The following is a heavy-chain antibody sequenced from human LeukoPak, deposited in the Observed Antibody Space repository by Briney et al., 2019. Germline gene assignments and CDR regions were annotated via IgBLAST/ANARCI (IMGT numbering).Heavy chain of an antibody. CDR1: GFTFSSYW. Sequence: PGGSLRLSCAASGFTFSSYWMHWVRHAPGKGLVWVSRINSDGSSTSYADSVKGRFTISRDNAKNTLYLQMNSLRAEDTAVYYCARDVDYGSGVSSDSPVDYWGQGTLVTVSS. CDR2: INSDGSST. D-gene: IGHD3-10*01. CDR3: ARDVDYGSGVSSDSPVDY. J-gene: IGHJ4*02. V-gene: IGHV3-74*01.